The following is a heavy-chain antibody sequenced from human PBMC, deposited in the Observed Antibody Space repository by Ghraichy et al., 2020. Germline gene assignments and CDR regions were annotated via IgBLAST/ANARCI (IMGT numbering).Heavy chain of an antibody. CDR3: ARGLACSSTSCYIGYFDY. CDR2: ISSSGSYI. V-gene: IGHV3-21*01. Sequence: GGSLRLSCAASGFTFSTYSMNWVRQAPGKGLEWVLSISSSGSYIYYADSVKGRFTISRDNAKNSLYLQMNSLRAEDTAVYYCARGLACSSTSCYIGYFDYWGQGTLVTVSS. J-gene: IGHJ4*02. D-gene: IGHD2-2*02. CDR1: GFTFSTYS.